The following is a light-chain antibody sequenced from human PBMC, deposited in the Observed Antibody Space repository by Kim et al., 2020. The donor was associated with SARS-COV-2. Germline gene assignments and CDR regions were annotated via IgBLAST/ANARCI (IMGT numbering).Light chain of an antibody. J-gene: IGKJ2*01. Sequence: SASVGDRVTLTCRAGQDIRDNLALFQQKPGKVPKRLIYAASILQRGVPSRFSGSGSGTEFSLTISSLQPEDFVTYYCLQHHTYPHTFGQGTKLDI. V-gene: IGKV1-17*03. CDR3: LQHHTYPHT. CDR1: QDIRDN. CDR2: AAS.